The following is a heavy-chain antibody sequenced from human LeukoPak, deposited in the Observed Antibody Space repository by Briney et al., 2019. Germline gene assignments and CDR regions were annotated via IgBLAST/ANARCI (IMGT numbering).Heavy chain of an antibody. Sequence: GGSLRLSCAASGFTFDDYAMHWVRQAPGKGLEWVSLINGDGGGIYYTDSVKGRFTISRDNSKNSLYLQLNSLRTDDTALYYCARAAPLTWTLDYWGQGTLVTVSS. CDR1: GFTFDDYA. J-gene: IGHJ4*02. CDR3: ARAAPLTWTLDY. V-gene: IGHV3-43*02. CDR2: INGDGGGI. D-gene: IGHD3/OR15-3a*01.